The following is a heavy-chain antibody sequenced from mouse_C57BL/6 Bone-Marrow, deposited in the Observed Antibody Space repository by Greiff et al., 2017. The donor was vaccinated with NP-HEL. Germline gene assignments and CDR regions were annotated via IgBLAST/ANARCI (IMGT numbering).Heavy chain of an antibody. J-gene: IGHJ3*01. CDR1: GFTFSDYG. CDR2: ISSGSSTI. D-gene: IGHD2-14*01. CDR3: AVLGFAY. Sequence: EVQLVESGGGLVKPGGSLKLSCAASGFTFSDYGMHWVRQAPEKGLEWVAYISSGSSTIYYADTVKGRFTISSDNAKNTLFLQMTSLMSEDTAMYYCAVLGFAYWGQGTLVTVSA. V-gene: IGHV5-17*01.